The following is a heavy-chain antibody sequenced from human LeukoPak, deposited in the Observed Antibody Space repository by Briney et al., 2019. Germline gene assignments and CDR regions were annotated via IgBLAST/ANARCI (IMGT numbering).Heavy chain of an antibody. Sequence: SETLSLTCTVSGGSISSSSYYWGWIRQPPGKGLEWIGSIYYSGSTYYNPSLKSRVTISVDTSKNQFSLKLSSVTAADTAVYYCARTVAPAAIPLYYYYYMDVWGKGTTVTVSS. J-gene: IGHJ6*03. D-gene: IGHD2-2*02. CDR2: IYYSGST. V-gene: IGHV4-39*01. CDR3: ARTVAPAAIPLYYYYYMDV. CDR1: GGSISSSSYY.